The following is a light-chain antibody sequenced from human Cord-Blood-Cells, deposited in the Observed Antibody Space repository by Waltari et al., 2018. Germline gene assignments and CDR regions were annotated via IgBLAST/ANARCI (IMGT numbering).Light chain of an antibody. V-gene: IGKV4-1*01. CDR3: QQYYSTPIT. J-gene: IGKJ5*01. Sequence: DIVMTQSPDSLAVSLGERATIHCKSSQSVLYSSNNKNYLAWYQQKPGQPPKLLIYWASTRASGVPDRFSGSGSGTDFTLTISSLQAEDVAVYYCQQYYSTPITFGQGTRLEIK. CDR1: QSVLYSSNNKNY. CDR2: WAS.